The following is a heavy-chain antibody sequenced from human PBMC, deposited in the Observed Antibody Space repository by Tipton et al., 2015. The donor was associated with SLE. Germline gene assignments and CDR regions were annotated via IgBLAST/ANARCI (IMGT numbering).Heavy chain of an antibody. CDR3: ARVPRGGTPGPSDAFDI. CDR2: IRQDGSEK. Sequence: SLRLSCGASGFTFSRYWMSWVRQAPGKGLEWVANIRQDGSEKYYVDSVKGRFTISRDNAKNSLHLQMSSLRGDDRAVYYCARVPRGGTPGPSDAFDIWGQGTMVTVSS. V-gene: IGHV3-7*01. D-gene: IGHD1/OR15-1a*01. CDR1: GFTFSRYW. J-gene: IGHJ3*02.